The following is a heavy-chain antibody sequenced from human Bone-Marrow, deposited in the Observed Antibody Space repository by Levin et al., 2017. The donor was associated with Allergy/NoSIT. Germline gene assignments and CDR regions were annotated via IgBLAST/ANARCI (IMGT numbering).Heavy chain of an antibody. CDR1: GYTFTSYA. Sequence: ASVKVSCKASGYTFTSYAMHWVRQAPGQRLEWMGWINAGNGNTKYSQKFQGRVTITRDTSASTAYMELSSLRSEDTAVYYCARGYSSRYSGYQFNFGDYWGQGTLVTVSS. J-gene: IGHJ4*02. V-gene: IGHV1-3*01. D-gene: IGHD5-12*01. CDR3: ARGYSSRYSGYQFNFGDY. CDR2: INAGNGNT.